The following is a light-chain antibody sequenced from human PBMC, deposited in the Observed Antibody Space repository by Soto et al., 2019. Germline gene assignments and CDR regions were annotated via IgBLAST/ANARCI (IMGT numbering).Light chain of an antibody. Sequence: DIQMTQSPSTLSASVVDSVTITCRSSQSITTYLNWYQQRPGKAPSLLIYAASTLQSGVPSRFSGRGSGKDFTLNISSLQPEDFATYYCQQTYSTPSSITFGQGTRLEIK. V-gene: IGKV1-39*01. J-gene: IGKJ5*01. CDR1: QSITTY. CDR2: AAS. CDR3: QQTYSTPSSIT.